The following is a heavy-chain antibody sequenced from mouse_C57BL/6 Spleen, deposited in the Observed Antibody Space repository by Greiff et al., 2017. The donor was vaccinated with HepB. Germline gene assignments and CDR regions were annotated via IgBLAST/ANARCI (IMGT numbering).Heavy chain of an antibody. D-gene: IGHD1-1*01. CDR1: GYSITSGYY. J-gene: IGHJ1*03. CDR2: ISYDGSN. V-gene: IGHV3-6*01. Sequence: EVKLVESGPGLVKPSQSLSLTCSVTGYSITSGYYWNWIRQFPGNKLEWMGYISYDGSNNYNPSLKNRISITRDTSKNQFFLKLNSVTTEDTATYYCARVGYYYGTDWYFDVWGTGTTVTVSS. CDR3: ARVGYYYGTDWYFDV.